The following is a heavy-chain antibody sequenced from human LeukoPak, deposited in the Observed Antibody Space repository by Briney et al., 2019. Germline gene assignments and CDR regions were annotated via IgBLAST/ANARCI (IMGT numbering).Heavy chain of an antibody. J-gene: IGHJ4*02. D-gene: IGHD1-26*01. CDR2: IIPIFGTA. CDR1: GGTFSSYA. Sequence: SVKVCCKSSGGTFSSYAISWVRQAPGQGLEWMGGIIPIFGTANYAQKFQGRVTITADESTSTAYMELSSLSSEDTAVYYCARLKAGIVGAMGFDYWGQGILVTVSS. CDR3: ARLKAGIVGAMGFDY. V-gene: IGHV1-69*13.